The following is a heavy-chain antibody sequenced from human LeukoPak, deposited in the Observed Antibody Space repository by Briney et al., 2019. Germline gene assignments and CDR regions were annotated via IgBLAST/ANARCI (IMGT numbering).Heavy chain of an antibody. D-gene: IGHD1-26*01. CDR3: AKVVIVGATKGIGGYFDY. CDR1: GFTVSSNY. V-gene: IGHV3-23*01. Sequence: GGSLRLSCAASGFTVSSNYMSWVRQAPGGGLEWVSAISGSGGSTYYADSVKGRFTISRDNTKNTLYLQKNSLRAEDTAVYYCAKVVIVGATKGIGGYFDYWGQGTLVTVSS. J-gene: IGHJ4*02. CDR2: ISGSGGST.